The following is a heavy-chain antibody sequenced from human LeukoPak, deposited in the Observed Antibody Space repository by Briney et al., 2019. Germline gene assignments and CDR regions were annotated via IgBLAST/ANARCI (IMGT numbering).Heavy chain of an antibody. CDR2: IYGGGRT. CDR1: GFTVSSNY. D-gene: IGHD4-17*01. J-gene: IGHJ4*02. CDR3: AARNYGDYPYFDY. V-gene: IGHV3-53*01. Sequence: GGSLRLSCAASGFTVSSNYMSWVRQAPGKGLEWVSVIYGGGRTYYADSVKGRFTISRDNSKNTLYLQMNSLRAEDTAVYYCAARNYGDYPYFDYWGLGTLVTDSS.